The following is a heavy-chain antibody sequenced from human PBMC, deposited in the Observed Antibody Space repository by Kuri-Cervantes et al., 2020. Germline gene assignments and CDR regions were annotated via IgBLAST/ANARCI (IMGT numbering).Heavy chain of an antibody. CDR2: INTSGGGT. V-gene: IGHV1-46*01. D-gene: IGHD6-19*01. J-gene: IGHJ4*02. CDR3: ARGRQWPRVYFDY. Sequence: ASVKVSCKASGYTFTSYCMHWVRQAPGQGLEWMGVINTSGGGTSYAQKFQGRVTMTEDTSTDTAYMELSSLRSDDTAVYYCARGRQWPRVYFDYWGQGTLVTVSS. CDR1: GYTFTSYC.